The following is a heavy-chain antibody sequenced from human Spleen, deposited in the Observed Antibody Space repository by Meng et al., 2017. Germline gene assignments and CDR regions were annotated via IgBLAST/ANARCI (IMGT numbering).Heavy chain of an antibody. V-gene: IGHV3-21*01. CDR2: ISSGSSYI. Sequence: GESLKISCAASGFTFSDHSMNWVRRAPGKGLEWVSSISSGSSYIYYADLVKGRFTISRDNAKISLYLQMNSLRDEDTAVYYCARDPDRGGSNTFDYWGQGTLVTVSS. CDR3: ARDPDRGGSNTFDY. J-gene: IGHJ4*02. D-gene: IGHD2-15*01. CDR1: GFTFSDHS.